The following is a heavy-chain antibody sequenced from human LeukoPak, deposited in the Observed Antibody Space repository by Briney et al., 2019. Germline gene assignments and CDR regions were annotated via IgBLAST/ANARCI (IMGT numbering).Heavy chain of an antibody. V-gene: IGHV3-7*01. CDR2: IKQDGSEK. J-gene: IGHJ4*02. CDR1: GFTFSSYW. D-gene: IGHD4-17*01. Sequence: GGSLRLSCAASGFTFSSYWMSWVRQAPGKGLEWVANIKQDGSEKYYVDSVKGRFTISRDNAKNSLYLQMNSLRAEDTAVYYCAREGQGYGDLRIFDYWGQGTLVTVSS. CDR3: AREGQGYGDLRIFDY.